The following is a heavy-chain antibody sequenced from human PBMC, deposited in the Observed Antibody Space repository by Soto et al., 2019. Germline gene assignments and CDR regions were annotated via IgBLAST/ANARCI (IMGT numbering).Heavy chain of an antibody. D-gene: IGHD1-1*01. V-gene: IGHV4-39*01. CDR1: GGSISSSPYY. CDR3: ARHGPLSNNWNQLDY. Sequence: SGTLSLTCTVSGGSISSSPYYWGWIRQPPGKGLEWIGNIYYNGNTFYNPSLKSRVTISVDTSKNQFSLKLSSVTAADTAVYYCARHGPLSNNWNQLDYWGQGTLVTVSS. J-gene: IGHJ4*02. CDR2: IYYNGNT.